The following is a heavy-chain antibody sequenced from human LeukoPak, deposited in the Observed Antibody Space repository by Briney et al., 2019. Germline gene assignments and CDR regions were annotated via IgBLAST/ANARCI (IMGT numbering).Heavy chain of an antibody. CDR3: ARSGLLWFGESPFDY. CDR2: IYYSGST. J-gene: IGHJ4*02. Sequence: SETLFLTCTVSGGSISSYYWSWIRQPPGKGLEWIGYIYYSGSTNYNPSLKSRVTISVDTSKNQFSLKLSSVTAADTAVYYCARSGLLWFGESPFDYWGQGTLVTVSS. CDR1: GGSISSYY. D-gene: IGHD3-10*01. V-gene: IGHV4-59*01.